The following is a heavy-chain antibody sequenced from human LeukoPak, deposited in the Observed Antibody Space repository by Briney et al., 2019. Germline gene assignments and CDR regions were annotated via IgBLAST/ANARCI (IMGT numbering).Heavy chain of an antibody. V-gene: IGHV4-39*01. CDR2: IYYSGSI. CDR3: ARIYRYNRLNYYFDY. Sequence: SETLSLTCTVSGGSISSTTYYWGWIRQPPGKGLEWIGNIYYSGSIYNNPSLKSRVTMSVDTSKNQFSLKLISVTAADTAVYYCARIYRYNRLNYYFDYWGQGTLVTVSS. J-gene: IGHJ4*02. D-gene: IGHD3-9*01. CDR1: GGSISSTTYY.